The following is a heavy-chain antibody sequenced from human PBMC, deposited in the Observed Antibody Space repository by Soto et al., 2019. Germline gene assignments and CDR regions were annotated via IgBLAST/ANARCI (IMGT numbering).Heavy chain of an antibody. Sequence: PGGSLRLSCAASGFTCSSYGMHLVRQAPGKGLEWVAVIWYDGSNKYYADSVKGRFTIPRDNSKNTLYLQMNSLRAEDTAVYYCARDWADILTGPSADTIWGQGTLVTVSS. V-gene: IGHV3-33*01. CDR1: GFTCSSYG. CDR3: ARDWADILTGPSADTI. J-gene: IGHJ4*02. D-gene: IGHD3-9*01. CDR2: IWYDGSNK.